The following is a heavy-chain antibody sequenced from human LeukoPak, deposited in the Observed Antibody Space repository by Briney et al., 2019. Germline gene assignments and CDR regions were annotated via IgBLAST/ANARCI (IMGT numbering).Heavy chain of an antibody. Sequence: PGGSLRLSCAASGFTFSSYAMHWVRQAPGKGLEYFSAISSNGGSTYYANSVKGRFTISRDNSKNTLYLQMGSLRAEDMAVYYCARGGITKFDYWGQGTLVTVSS. CDR3: ARGGITKFDY. D-gene: IGHD3-10*01. CDR1: GFTFSSYA. V-gene: IGHV3-64*01. CDR2: ISSNGGST. J-gene: IGHJ4*02.